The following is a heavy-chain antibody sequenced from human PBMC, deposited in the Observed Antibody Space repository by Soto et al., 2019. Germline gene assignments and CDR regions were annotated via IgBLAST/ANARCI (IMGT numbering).Heavy chain of an antibody. D-gene: IGHD6-19*01. CDR1: GGSISSSNW. V-gene: IGHV4-4*02. CDR3: ARGNSSAWYGYPDWFDP. CDR2: IYHSGST. Sequence: SETLSLTCAVSGGSISSSNWWSWVRQPPGKGLEWIGEIYHSGSTNYNPSLKSRVTISVDKSKNQFSLKLSSVTAADTAVYYCARGNSSAWYGYPDWFDPWGQGTPVTFSS. J-gene: IGHJ5*02.